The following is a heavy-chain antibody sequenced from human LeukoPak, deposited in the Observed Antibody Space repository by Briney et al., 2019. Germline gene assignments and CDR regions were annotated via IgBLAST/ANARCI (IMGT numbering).Heavy chain of an antibody. CDR1: GFIFSNSA. CDR3: AKRVVTTWENWFDP. Sequence: GGSLRLSCAASGFIFSNSAMSWVRQAPGKGLEWVSVIVGSGDSAFYADSVKGRFTISRDNSKNTLYLQMNSLRAEDTAVYYCAKRVVTTWENWFDPWGQGTLVTVSS. J-gene: IGHJ5*02. D-gene: IGHD4-17*01. CDR2: IVGSGDSA. V-gene: IGHV3-23*01.